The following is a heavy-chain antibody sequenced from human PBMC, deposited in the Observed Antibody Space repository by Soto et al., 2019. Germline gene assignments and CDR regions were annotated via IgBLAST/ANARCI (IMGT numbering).Heavy chain of an antibody. CDR2: ISYDGSNK. J-gene: IGHJ4*02. Sequence: QVQLVESGGGVVQPGRSLRLSCAASGFTFSSYAMHWVRQAPGKGLEWVAVISYDGSNKYYADSVKGRFTISRDNSKNTLYLQMNSLRAEDTAVYYCARASIVVVVAATPFDYWGQGTLVTVS. CDR1: GFTFSSYA. V-gene: IGHV3-30-3*01. D-gene: IGHD2-15*01. CDR3: ARASIVVVVAATPFDY.